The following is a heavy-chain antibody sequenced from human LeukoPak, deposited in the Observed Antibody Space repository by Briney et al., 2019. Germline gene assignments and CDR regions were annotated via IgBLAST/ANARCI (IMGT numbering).Heavy chain of an antibody. CDR2: MNHSGST. CDR1: GGSFSGYY. J-gene: IGHJ4*02. V-gene: IGHV4-34*01. CDR3: ARQNYYDSSGFDY. Sequence: SETLSLTCAVNGGSFSGYYWTWIRQPPGKGLEWIGEMNHSGSTNYNPSLKSRATILVDTSKNQFSLKLSSVTDADTAVYYCARQNYYDSSGFDYWGQGTLVTVSS. D-gene: IGHD3-22*01.